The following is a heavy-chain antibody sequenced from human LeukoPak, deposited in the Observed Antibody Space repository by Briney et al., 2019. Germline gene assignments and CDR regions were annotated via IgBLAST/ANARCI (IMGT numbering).Heavy chain of an antibody. J-gene: IGHJ4*02. D-gene: IGHD3-10*01. CDR1: GFTFSSYS. CDR3: ARGSLLWFGELFIDY. Sequence: NPGGSLRLSCAASGFTFSSYSMSWVRQAPGKGLEWVSSISSSSSYIYYADSVKGRFTISRDNAKNSLYLQMNSLRAEDTAVYYCARGSLLWFGELFIDYWGQGTLVTVSS. V-gene: IGHV3-21*01. CDR2: ISSSSSYI.